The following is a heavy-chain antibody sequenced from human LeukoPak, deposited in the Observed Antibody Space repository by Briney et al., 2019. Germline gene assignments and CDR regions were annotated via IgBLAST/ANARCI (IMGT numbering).Heavy chain of an antibody. Sequence: PSETLSLTCAVYGGSFSGYYWSWIRQPPGKGLEWIGEINHSGSTNYNPSLKSRVTISVDTSKNQFSLKLGSVTAADTAVYYCARGGYSYGHLDYWGQGTLVTVSS. V-gene: IGHV4-34*01. CDR1: GGSFSGYY. J-gene: IGHJ4*02. CDR2: INHSGST. CDR3: ARGGYSYGHLDY. D-gene: IGHD5-18*01.